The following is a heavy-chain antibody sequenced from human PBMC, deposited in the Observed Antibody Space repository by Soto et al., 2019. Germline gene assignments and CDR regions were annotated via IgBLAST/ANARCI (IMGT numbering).Heavy chain of an antibody. J-gene: IGHJ3*02. CDR1: GYTFTSYG. Sequence: ASVKVSCKASGYTFTSYGISWVRQAPGQWLEWMGWISAYNGNTNYAQKLQGRVTMTTDTSTSTAYMELRSLRSDDTAVYYCARASLGRDAFDIWGQGTMVTVSS. CDR3: ARASLGRDAFDI. V-gene: IGHV1-18*01. CDR2: ISAYNGNT. D-gene: IGHD6-13*01.